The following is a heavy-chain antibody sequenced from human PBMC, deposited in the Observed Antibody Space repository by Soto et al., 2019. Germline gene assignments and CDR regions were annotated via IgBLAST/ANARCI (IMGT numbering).Heavy chain of an antibody. D-gene: IGHD2-21*02. CDR3: AREGCGGDCSINLFDP. J-gene: IGHJ5*02. CDR2: IIPIFGTA. Sequence: SVKVSCKASGGTFSSYAISWVRQAPGQGLEWMGGIIPIFGTANYAQKFQGRVTITADESTSTAYMELSSLRPEDTAVYYCAREGCGGDCSINLFDPWGQGTLVTVSS. V-gene: IGHV1-69*13. CDR1: GGTFSSYA.